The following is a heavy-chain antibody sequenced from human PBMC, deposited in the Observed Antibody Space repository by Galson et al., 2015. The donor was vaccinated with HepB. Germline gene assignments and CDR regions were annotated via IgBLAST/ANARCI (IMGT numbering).Heavy chain of an antibody. CDR1: GFTVSNYA. J-gene: IGHJ6*02. V-gene: IGHV3-23*01. D-gene: IGHD5-18*01. CDR2: ISGSGSST. CDR3: ARARGYSYGYGMDV. Sequence: SLRLSCAASGFTVSNYAMSWVRQAPGKGLEWVAGISGSGSSTYYADSVKGRFTISRDNSKNTLYLQMNSLRAEDTAVYYCARARGYSYGYGMDVWGQGTTVTVSS.